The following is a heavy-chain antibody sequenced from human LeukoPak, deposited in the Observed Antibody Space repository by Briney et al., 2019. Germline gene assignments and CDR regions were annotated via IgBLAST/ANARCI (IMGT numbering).Heavy chain of an antibody. CDR1: GYTFTGYY. Sequence: ASVKVSCKASGYTFTGYYMHWVRQAPGQGLEWMGWINPNSGGTNYAQKFQGRVTMTRDTSISTAYMELSRLRSDDTAVYYCARDSGGSYGNDAFDIWGQGTMVTVSS. V-gene: IGHV1-2*02. J-gene: IGHJ3*02. CDR3: ARDSGGSYGNDAFDI. D-gene: IGHD1-26*01. CDR2: INPNSGGT.